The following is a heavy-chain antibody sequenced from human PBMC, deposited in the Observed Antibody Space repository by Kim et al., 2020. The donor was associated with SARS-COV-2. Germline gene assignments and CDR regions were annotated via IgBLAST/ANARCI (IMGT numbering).Heavy chain of an antibody. CDR1: GGSISSGSYY. CDR3: ARDDYGGQGGSDY. D-gene: IGHD4-17*01. J-gene: IGHJ4*02. V-gene: IGHV4-61*02. Sequence: SQTLSLTCTVSGGSISSGSYYWSWIRQPAGKGLEWIGRIYTSGSTNYNPSLKSRVTISVDTSKNQFSLKLSSVTAADTAVYYCARDDYGGQGGSDYWGQGTLVTVSS. CDR2: IYTSGST.